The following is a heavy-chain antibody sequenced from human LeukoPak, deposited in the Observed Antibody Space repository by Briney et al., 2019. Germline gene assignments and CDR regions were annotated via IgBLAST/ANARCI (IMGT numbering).Heavy chain of an antibody. CDR1: GYTFTTYY. J-gene: IGHJ4*01. Sequence: ASVKVSCKASGYTFTTYYMHWVRQAPGLGLEWMGIINPSGGSTSYAQKFQGRVTMTRDTSTSTVYMELSGLRSEDSAVYYCARESYGRQRQYYFDYWGHGTLVTVSS. CDR3: ARESYGRQRQYYFDY. V-gene: IGHV1-46*01. D-gene: IGHD5-18*01. CDR2: INPSGGST.